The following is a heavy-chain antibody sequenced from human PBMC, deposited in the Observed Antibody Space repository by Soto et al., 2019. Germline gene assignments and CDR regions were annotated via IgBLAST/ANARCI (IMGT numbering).Heavy chain of an antibody. Sequence: SWSLSLTSAASGDSICSYVVCGWVRKPPGKGLEWIGEVYHNGLTDYNPSLRGRATMSADMSKNQFSLRVTSVTDADTAIYYCARDAALPGEADRFDYWGQGALVTVSS. CDR2: VYHNGLT. CDR3: ARDAALPGEADRFDY. D-gene: IGHD2-15*01. J-gene: IGHJ4*02. V-gene: IGHV4-4*02. CDR1: GDSICSYVV.